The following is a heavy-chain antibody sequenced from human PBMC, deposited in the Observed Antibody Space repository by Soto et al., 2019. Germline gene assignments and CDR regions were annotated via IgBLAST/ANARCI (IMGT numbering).Heavy chain of an antibody. Sequence: PSETLSLTCTVSGGSISSGGYYWSWIRQPAGKGLEWIGRIYTSGSTNYNPSLKSRVTMSVDTSKNQFSLKLSSVTAADTAVYYCAREAWIVGATKFDPWGQGTLVTVSS. CDR1: GGSISSGGYY. CDR2: IYTSGST. D-gene: IGHD1-26*01. J-gene: IGHJ5*02. V-gene: IGHV4-61*02. CDR3: AREAWIVGATKFDP.